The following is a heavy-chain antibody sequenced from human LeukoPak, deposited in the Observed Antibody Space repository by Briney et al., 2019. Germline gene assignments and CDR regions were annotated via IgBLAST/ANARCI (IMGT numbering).Heavy chain of an antibody. Sequence: ASVKVSCKASGYTFTGYYMHWVRQAPGQGLEWMGWINPNSGGTNYAQKFQGRVTMTRDTSISTAYMELSRLRSDDTAVYYCATLPRDIVLMVYAGYWGQGTLVTVSS. CDR1: GYTFTGYY. D-gene: IGHD2-8*01. CDR2: INPNSGGT. CDR3: ATLPRDIVLMVYAGY. J-gene: IGHJ4*02. V-gene: IGHV1-2*02.